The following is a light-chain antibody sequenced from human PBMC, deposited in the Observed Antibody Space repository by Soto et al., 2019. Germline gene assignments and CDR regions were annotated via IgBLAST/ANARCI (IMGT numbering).Light chain of an antibody. J-gene: IGLJ1*01. Sequence: QSALTQPRSVSGSPGQSVTISCTGTRSDVGGYNYVSWYQQHPGKAPKLMIYDVSKRPSGVPDRFSGSKSGNTASLTISGLQAEDEADYYCCSYAGSYNFSYVLGTGTKV. V-gene: IGLV2-11*01. CDR1: RSDVGGYNY. CDR3: CSYAGSYNFSYV. CDR2: DVS.